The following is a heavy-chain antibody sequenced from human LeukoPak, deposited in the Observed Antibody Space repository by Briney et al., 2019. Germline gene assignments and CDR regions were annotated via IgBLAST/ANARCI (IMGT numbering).Heavy chain of an antibody. V-gene: IGHV4-39*07. CDR1: GGSISSSSYY. J-gene: IGHJ3*02. CDR2: IYYSGST. D-gene: IGHD3-22*01. Sequence: PSETLSLTCTVSGGSISSSSYYWGWIRQPPGKGLEWIGSIYYSGSTYYNPSLKSRVTISVDTSKNQFSLKLSSVTAADTAVYYCARASAMIVVVITAGGAFDIWGQGTMVTVSS. CDR3: ARASAMIVVVITAGGAFDI.